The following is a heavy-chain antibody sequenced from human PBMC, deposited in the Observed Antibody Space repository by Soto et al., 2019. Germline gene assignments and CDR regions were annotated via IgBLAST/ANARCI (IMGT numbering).Heavy chain of an antibody. D-gene: IGHD5-18*01. CDR1: GGSLSSYY. CDR3: ARHGAIYSNSWYGFDY. Sequence: SETLSLTCTVSGGSLSSYYLSWIRQPPGKGLEWVGYMYNSGSANYNPSLKSRVTISVDMSQNQFSLKLTSVTAADTAVYYCARHGAIYSNSWYGFDYWGQGTLVTVSS. J-gene: IGHJ4*02. CDR2: MYNSGSA. V-gene: IGHV4-59*08.